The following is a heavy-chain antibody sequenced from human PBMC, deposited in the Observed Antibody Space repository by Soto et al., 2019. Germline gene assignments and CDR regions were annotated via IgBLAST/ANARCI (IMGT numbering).Heavy chain of an antibody. V-gene: IGHV3-23*01. CDR3: GVGRTPYYFDY. CDR2: ISGSGAIP. CDR1: GFTVTNSA. Sequence: GGSLRLSCAASGFTVTNSAMSWVRQVPGKGLEWVSSISGSGAIPHYADSVKGRFSIFRDESNNTLYLQMNSLRAEDTAVYFCGVGRTPYYFDYWGQGALVTVSS. J-gene: IGHJ4*02. D-gene: IGHD1-26*01.